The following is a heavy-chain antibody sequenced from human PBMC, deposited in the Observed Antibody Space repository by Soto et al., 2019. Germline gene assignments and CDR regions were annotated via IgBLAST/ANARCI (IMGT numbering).Heavy chain of an antibody. Sequence: GGSLRLSCTASGFTFGGYAINWFRQAPGKGLEWVGFIRSKAYGGTTEYAASVKGRFTISRDDSKSIAYLQMNSLKTEDTAVYYCTRVSTSSWDPYYFDYWGQGALVTVSS. V-gene: IGHV3-49*03. J-gene: IGHJ4*02. CDR3: TRVSTSSWDPYYFDY. CDR1: GFTFGGYA. CDR2: IRSKAYGGTT. D-gene: IGHD6-13*01.